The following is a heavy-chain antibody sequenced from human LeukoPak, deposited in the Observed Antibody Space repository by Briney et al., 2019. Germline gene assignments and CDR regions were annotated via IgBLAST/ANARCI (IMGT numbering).Heavy chain of an antibody. CDR1: GFNFTTYS. Sequence: PGGSLRLSCAVSGFNFTTYSMTWVRQAPGGGLEWISYIPGTTNNMYYADSVKGRFTISRDNARNSLYLQMNSLRAEDTAVYYCARDRATGFGIDVWGQGTTVTVSS. CDR2: IPGTTNNM. J-gene: IGHJ6*02. V-gene: IGHV3-48*01. CDR3: ARDRATGFGIDV. D-gene: IGHD5-12*01.